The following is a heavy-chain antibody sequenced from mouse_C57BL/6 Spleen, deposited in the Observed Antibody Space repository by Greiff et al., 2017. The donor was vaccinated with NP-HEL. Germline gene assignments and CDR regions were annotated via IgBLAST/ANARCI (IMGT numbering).Heavy chain of an antibody. Sequence: EVKLQESGPELVKPGASVKISCKASGYSFTDYNMNWVKQSNGKSLEWIGVINPNYGTTSYNQKFKGKATLTVDQSSSTAYMQLNSLTSEDSAVYYCARSDDYDPYWYFDVWGTGTTVTVSS. D-gene: IGHD2-4*01. CDR1: GYSFTDYN. J-gene: IGHJ1*03. CDR2: INPNYGTT. CDR3: ARSDDYDPYWYFDV. V-gene: IGHV1-39*01.